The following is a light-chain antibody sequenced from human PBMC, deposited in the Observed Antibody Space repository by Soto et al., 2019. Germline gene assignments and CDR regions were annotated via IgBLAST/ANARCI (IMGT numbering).Light chain of an antibody. J-gene: IGKJ1*01. CDR2: AAS. Sequence: DIQMTQSPSSLSASVGDRVTITCRASQGISTYLNCYQQKPGKAPKLLIYAASSLQSGVPSRFSGSGSETDFTLTISSLQPEDSATYSCQQSYSTTWTFGQGTKVDIK. CDR3: QQSYSTTWT. CDR1: QGISTY. V-gene: IGKV1-39*01.